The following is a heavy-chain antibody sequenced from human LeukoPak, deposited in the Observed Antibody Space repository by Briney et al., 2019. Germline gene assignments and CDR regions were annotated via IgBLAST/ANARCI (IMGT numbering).Heavy chain of an antibody. V-gene: IGHV4-59*01. D-gene: IGHD5-18*01. CDR3: ARTNTAMVTLTFDY. CDR1: GGSISSYY. Sequence: PSETLSLTCTVSGGSISSYYWSWIRQPPGKGLEWIGYIYYSGSTNYNPSLKSRVTISVDTSKNQFSLKLSSVTAADTAVYYCARTNTAMVTLTFDYWGQGTLVTVSS. J-gene: IGHJ4*02. CDR2: IYYSGST.